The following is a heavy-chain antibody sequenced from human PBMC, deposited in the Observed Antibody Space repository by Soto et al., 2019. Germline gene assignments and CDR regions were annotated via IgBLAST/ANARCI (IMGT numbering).Heavy chain of an antibody. CDR3: ARGYCSGGSCYGSSNWFDP. CDR2: INHSGST. D-gene: IGHD2-15*01. Sequence: TSETLSLTCAVYGGSFSGYYWSWIRQPPGKGLEWIGEINHSGSTNYNPSLKSRVTISVDTSKNQFSLKLSSVTAADTAVYYCARGYCSGGSCYGSSNWFDPWGQGTLVT. V-gene: IGHV4-34*01. CDR1: GGSFSGYY. J-gene: IGHJ5*02.